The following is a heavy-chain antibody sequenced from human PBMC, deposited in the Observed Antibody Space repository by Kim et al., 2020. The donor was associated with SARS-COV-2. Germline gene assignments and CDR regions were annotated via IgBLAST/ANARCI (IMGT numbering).Heavy chain of an antibody. D-gene: IGHD4-17*01. V-gene: IGHV3-48*02. CDR1: GFTFSSYS. J-gene: IGHJ4*02. Sequence: GGSLRLSCAASGFTFSSYSMNWVRQAPGKGLELLSYISTSGNTMYYTDSVKGRFTISRDNAKNSLYLQMNSLRDEDTAVYYCARSRGVTTNFDYWGQGTL. CDR3: ARSRGVTTNFDY. CDR2: ISTSGNTM.